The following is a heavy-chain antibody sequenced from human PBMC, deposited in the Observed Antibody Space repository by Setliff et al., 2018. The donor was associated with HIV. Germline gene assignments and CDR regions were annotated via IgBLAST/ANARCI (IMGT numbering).Heavy chain of an antibody. Sequence: SLRLSCAASGFTFSSYTMNWVRQAPGKGLEWVSSITGSSSYIYYADSVKGRFTISRDNAKNSLYLQMNSLRAEDTAVYYCARAPYSSGRGAFDIWGQGTMVTVSS. CDR1: GFTFSSYT. V-gene: IGHV3-21*01. D-gene: IGHD6-19*01. J-gene: IGHJ3*02. CDR2: ITGSSSYI. CDR3: ARAPYSSGRGAFDI.